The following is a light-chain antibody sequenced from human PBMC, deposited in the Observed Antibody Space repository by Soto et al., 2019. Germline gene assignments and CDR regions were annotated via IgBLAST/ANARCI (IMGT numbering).Light chain of an antibody. J-gene: IGLJ1*01. CDR3: AAWDDSLNGFYV. V-gene: IGLV1-44*01. Sequence: QSVLTQPPSASGTPGQRVTISCSGSSSNIGTNTVNWYLQLPGTAPKLLIYNNDQRPSGVPERFSGSKSGTSASLAISGLQSEYEANYYCAAWDDSLNGFYVFGSGTKLTVL. CDR1: SSNIGTNT. CDR2: NND.